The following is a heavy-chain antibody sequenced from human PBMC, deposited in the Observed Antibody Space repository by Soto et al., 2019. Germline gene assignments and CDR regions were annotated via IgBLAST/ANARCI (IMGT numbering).Heavy chain of an antibody. CDR3: AKDLAVAGTGGNAFDI. CDR1: GFTFSNYG. Sequence: QVQLVESGGGVVQPRRSLRLSCAASGFTFSNYGMHWVRQAPGKGLEWVAVISYDGRNKYYADSVKGRFTFSRDNSKNTLYLQMNSLRAEDTAVYYCAKDLAVAGTGGNAFDIWGQGTMVTVSS. J-gene: IGHJ3*02. CDR2: ISYDGRNK. V-gene: IGHV3-30*18. D-gene: IGHD6-19*01.